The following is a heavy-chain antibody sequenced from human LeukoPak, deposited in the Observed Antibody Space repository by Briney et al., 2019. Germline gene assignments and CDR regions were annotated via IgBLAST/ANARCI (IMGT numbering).Heavy chain of an antibody. CDR1: GFAFSSYA. V-gene: IGHV3-21*01. D-gene: IGHD4-17*01. CDR2: ISSSSSYI. J-gene: IGHJ4*02. Sequence: GGSLRLSCAASGFAFSSYALHWVRQAPGKGLEWVSSISSSSSYIYYADSVKGRFTISRDNAKNSLYLQMNSLRAEDTAVYYCARSKITVTADSFDYWGQGTLVTVSS. CDR3: ARSKITVTADSFDY.